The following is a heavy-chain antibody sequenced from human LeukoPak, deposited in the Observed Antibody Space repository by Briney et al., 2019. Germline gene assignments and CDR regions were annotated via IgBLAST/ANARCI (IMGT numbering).Heavy chain of an antibody. J-gene: IGHJ4*02. CDR2: IFHNGST. CDR3: ARGGDCIWGTFRPIDY. Sequence: SETLSLSCSVSGGSVRSGSYYWVWIRQPPGKGLEWIVYIFHNGSTNYNPSLKSRVTISIDPSTHQFSLRLNSEAAADTAVYFCARGGDCIWGTFRPIDYWGQGSLVIVSS. D-gene: IGHD3-16*02. CDR1: GGSVRSGSYY. V-gene: IGHV4-61*01.